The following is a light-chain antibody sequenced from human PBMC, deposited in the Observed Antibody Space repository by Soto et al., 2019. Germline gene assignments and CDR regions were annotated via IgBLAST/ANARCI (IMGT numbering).Light chain of an antibody. CDR1: QSVSSN. Sequence: TQSPGTLSLSQGGRATLSCRASQSVSSNLAWYQQKPGQAPRLLIYGASTRATGIPARFSGSGSGTEFTLTISSLQSEDFAVYYCQQYNNWPRTFGQGSKVDIK. CDR2: GAS. V-gene: IGKV3-15*01. CDR3: QQYNNWPRT. J-gene: IGKJ1*01.